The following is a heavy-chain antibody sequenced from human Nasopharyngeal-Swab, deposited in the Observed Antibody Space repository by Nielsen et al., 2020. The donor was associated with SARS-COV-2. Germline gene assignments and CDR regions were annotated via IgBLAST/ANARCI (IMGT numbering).Heavy chain of an antibody. Sequence: LRLSCTVSGGSISSYYWSWIRPPPGKGLEWLGYNYYSGSTNYNPSLKSRVTISVDPSKNQFSLKLSSVTAADTAVYYCARILTIFGVVASYYFDYWGQGTLVTVSS. J-gene: IGHJ4*02. D-gene: IGHD3-3*01. V-gene: IGHV4-59*01. CDR1: GGSISSYY. CDR3: ARILTIFGVVASYYFDY. CDR2: NYYSGST.